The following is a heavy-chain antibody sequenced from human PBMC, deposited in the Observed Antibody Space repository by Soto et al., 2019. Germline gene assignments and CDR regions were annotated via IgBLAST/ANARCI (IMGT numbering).Heavy chain of an antibody. D-gene: IGHD3-3*01. CDR3: ARGPISYITIFGVVTNDYYYYGMDV. V-gene: IGHV4-31*03. CDR1: GGSISSGGYY. CDR2: IYYSGST. J-gene: IGHJ6*02. Sequence: SETLSLTCTVSGGSISSGGYYWSWIRQHPGKGLEWIGYIYYSGSTYYNPSLKSRVTISVDTSKNQFSLKLSSVTAADTAVYYCARGPISYITIFGVVTNDYYYYGMDVWGQGTTVTVSS.